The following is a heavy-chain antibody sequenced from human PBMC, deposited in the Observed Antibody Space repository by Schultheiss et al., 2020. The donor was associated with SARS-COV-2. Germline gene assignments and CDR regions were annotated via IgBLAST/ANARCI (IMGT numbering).Heavy chain of an antibody. CDR3: TRLTSSPQLTDY. J-gene: IGHJ4*02. V-gene: IGHV1-69*01. D-gene: IGHD2-2*01. CDR1: GGTFSSYA. Sequence: GGSLRLSCKASGGTFSSYAISWVRQAPGQGLEWMGGIIPIFGTANYAQKFQGRVTITADESTSTAYMELSSLRSEDTAVYYCTRLTSSPQLTDYWGQGTLVTVSS. CDR2: IIPIFGTA.